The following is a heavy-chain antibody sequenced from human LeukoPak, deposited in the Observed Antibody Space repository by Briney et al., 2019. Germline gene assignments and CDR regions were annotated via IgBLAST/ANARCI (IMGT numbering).Heavy chain of an antibody. CDR1: GFTFSSYY. J-gene: IGHJ4*02. Sequence: GGSLRLSCAASGFTFSSYYMSWVRQAPGKGLEWVANIKQDGSEKQYVDSVKGRFTISRDNAKDSLYLQMNSLRVEDTAVYYCARAGRYDYGDYGWNYWGQGTLVTVSS. CDR3: ARAGRYDYGDYGWNY. D-gene: IGHD4-17*01. V-gene: IGHV3-7*01. CDR2: IKQDGSEK.